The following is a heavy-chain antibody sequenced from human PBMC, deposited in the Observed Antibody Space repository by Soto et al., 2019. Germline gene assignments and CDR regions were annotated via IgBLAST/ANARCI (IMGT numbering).Heavy chain of an antibody. D-gene: IGHD6-13*01. Sequence: VGSLRLSCTAFGFTFSNAWMNWVRQAPGKGLEWVGRIKSKIHGGAVDYAAPVKGRFTISRDDSENTLYLQMNSLQTEDTAVYYCATLPYSSKFDFRGQGTVVTVSS. J-gene: IGHJ4*02. V-gene: IGHV3-15*01. CDR2: IKSKIHGGAV. CDR1: GFTFSNAW. CDR3: ATLPYSSKFDF.